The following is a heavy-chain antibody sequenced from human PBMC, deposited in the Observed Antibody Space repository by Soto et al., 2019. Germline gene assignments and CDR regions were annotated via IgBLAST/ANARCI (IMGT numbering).Heavy chain of an antibody. D-gene: IGHD3-22*01. J-gene: IGHJ6*02. CDR1: GYSFTSYW. V-gene: IGHV5-51*01. CDR2: IYPGDSDT. Sequence: PGASLKISCKGSGYSFTSYWIGWVRQMPGKGLEWMGIIYPGDSDTRYSPSFQGQVTISAAKSISTAYLQWSSLKASDTAMYYGAWRSDYDPKHYYYGMDVWGQGTTVTVSS. CDR3: AWRSDYDPKHYYYGMDV.